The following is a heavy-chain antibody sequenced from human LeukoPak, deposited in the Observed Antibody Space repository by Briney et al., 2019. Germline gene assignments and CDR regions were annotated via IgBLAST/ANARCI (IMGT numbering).Heavy chain of an antibody. CDR1: GFTFSDYY. D-gene: IGHD4-23*01. Sequence: TGESLRLSCAASGFTFSDYYMSWIRQAPGKGLEWVSYISSSGSTIHYAESVKGRFTISRDNAKNSLYLQMNSLRVEDTAVFYCVRGDVGGSLNNYYYCMDVWGQRTTVTVSS. V-gene: IGHV3-11*01. J-gene: IGHJ6*02. CDR2: ISSSGSTI. CDR3: VRGDVGGSLNNYYYCMDV.